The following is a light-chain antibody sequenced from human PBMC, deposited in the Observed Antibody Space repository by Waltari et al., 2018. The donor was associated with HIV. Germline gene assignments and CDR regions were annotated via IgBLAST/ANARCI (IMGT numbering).Light chain of an antibody. V-gene: IGLV2-14*01. CDR2: DVS. J-gene: IGLJ1*01. CDR3: SSFTISSTYV. Sequence: QSALTQPASVSGSPGQSITISCTGTSSDVGHYNYVSWYQQHPGKAPKLLIYDVSKRPSGVSNRFSGSKSGNTASLTISGLQAEDEADYYCSSFTISSTYVFGTGTKVTVL. CDR1: SSDVGHYNY.